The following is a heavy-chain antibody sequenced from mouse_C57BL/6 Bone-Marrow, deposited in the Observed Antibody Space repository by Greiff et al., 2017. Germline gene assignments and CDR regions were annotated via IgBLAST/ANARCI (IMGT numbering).Heavy chain of an antibody. J-gene: IGHJ2*01. CDR2: ISNLAYSI. V-gene: IGHV5-15*01. CDR3: ASEALDY. Sequence: DVKLVESGGGLVQPGGSLKLSCAASGFTFSDYGMAWVRQAPRKGPEWVAYISNLAYSIYYADTVTGRFTFSRENAKNTLYLEMSSLRAEDTAMYYCASEALDYWGQGTTLTVSS. D-gene: IGHD3-2*02. CDR1: GFTFSDYG.